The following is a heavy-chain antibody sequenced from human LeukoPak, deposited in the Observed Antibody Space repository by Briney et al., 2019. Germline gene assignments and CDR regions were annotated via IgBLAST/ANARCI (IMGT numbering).Heavy chain of an antibody. V-gene: IGHV4-59*01. Sequence: PSETLSLTCTVSGGSITGYYWNWIRQPPGKGLEWIGYIYYTGGTYYNPSLESRVTISVDTSKNQLSLKLNSVTAADTAVYYCAGSYNWSDDFDYWGPGTLVTVSS. CDR2: IYYTGGT. D-gene: IGHD1-1*01. J-gene: IGHJ4*02. CDR1: GGSITGYY. CDR3: AGSYNWSDDFDY.